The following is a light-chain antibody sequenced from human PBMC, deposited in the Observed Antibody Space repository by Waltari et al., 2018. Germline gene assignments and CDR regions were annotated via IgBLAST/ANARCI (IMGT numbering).Light chain of an antibody. Sequence: EFVLTQSPATLSLSPGERATLSCRASQSVSTTHLAWFQQKPGQAPRLLIFGASRRATGIPDRFSGSGSGTDFTLTISRLESEDSALYYCQQYGSSSITFGPGSRLEIK. J-gene: IGKJ5*01. V-gene: IGKV3-20*01. CDR2: GAS. CDR3: QQYGSSSIT. CDR1: QSVSTTH.